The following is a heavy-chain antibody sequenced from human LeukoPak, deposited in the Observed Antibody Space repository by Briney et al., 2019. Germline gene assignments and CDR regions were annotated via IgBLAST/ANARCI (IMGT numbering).Heavy chain of an antibody. D-gene: IGHD3-22*01. V-gene: IGHV3-30*18. Sequence: GMSLRLSCAASGFTFSSYGMHWVRQAPGKGLEWVAVISYDGSNKYYADSVKGRFTISRDNSKNTLYLQMNSLRAEDTAVYYCAKIGGYEDYYFDYWGQGTLVTASS. CDR1: GFTFSSYG. CDR3: AKIGGYEDYYFDY. J-gene: IGHJ4*02. CDR2: ISYDGSNK.